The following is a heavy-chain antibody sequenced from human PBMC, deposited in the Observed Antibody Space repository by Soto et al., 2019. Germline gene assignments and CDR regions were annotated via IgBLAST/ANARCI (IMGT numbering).Heavy chain of an antibody. J-gene: IGHJ6*02. Sequence: QVQLVESGGGVVQPGRSLRLSCAASGFTFSSYAMHWVRQAPGKVLEWVAVISYDGSNKYYADSVKGRFTISRDNSKNTLYLQMNSLRAEDTAVYYCANEYSSSTPLYGMDVWGQGTTVTVSS. CDR3: ANEYSSSTPLYGMDV. CDR2: ISYDGSNK. V-gene: IGHV3-30-3*02. CDR1: GFTFSSYA. D-gene: IGHD6-6*01.